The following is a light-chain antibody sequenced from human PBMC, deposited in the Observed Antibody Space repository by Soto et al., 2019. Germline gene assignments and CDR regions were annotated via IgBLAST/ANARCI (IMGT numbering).Light chain of an antibody. Sequence: QSALTQPASVSGSPGQSITISCTGTSSDVGGHNYVSWYQQHPGKAPKPMIYEVINRPSGVSDRFSGSKSGNTASLTISGLQAEDEADYYCSSYTTSITAFGGGTKLTVL. CDR3: SSYTTSITA. CDR1: SSDVGGHNY. J-gene: IGLJ2*01. CDR2: EVI. V-gene: IGLV2-14*01.